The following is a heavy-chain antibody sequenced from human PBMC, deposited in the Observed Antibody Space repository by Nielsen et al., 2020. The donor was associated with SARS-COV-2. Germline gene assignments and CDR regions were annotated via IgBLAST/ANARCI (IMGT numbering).Heavy chain of an antibody. V-gene: IGHV1-69*13. CDR2: IIPIFGTA. CDR1: GGTFSSYA. CDR3: ASCYGGNSGRFDY. D-gene: IGHD4-23*01. Sequence: SVKVSCKASGGTFSSYAISWVRQAPGQGLEWMGGIIPIFGTANYAQKFQGRVTITADESTSTAYMELSSLRSEDTAVYYCASCYGGNSGRFDYWGQGTTVTVSS. J-gene: IGHJ4*03.